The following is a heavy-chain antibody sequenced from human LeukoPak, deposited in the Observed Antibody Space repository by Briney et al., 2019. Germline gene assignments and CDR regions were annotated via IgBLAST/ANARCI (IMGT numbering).Heavy chain of an antibody. D-gene: IGHD3-10*01. CDR3: AKGGELWFGELLKPFDY. V-gene: IGHV3-23*01. CDR1: GFTLSHCD. Sequence: GGSVTLSCAACGFTLSHCDMMWVRRARGGAGEGLSGMWGRGDTTHYPDSVKGRSTLSRHNSNNTLYLQMNSLRAEDTALYYCAKGGELWFGELLKPFDYWGQGTLVTVSS. CDR2: MWGRGDTT. J-gene: IGHJ4*02.